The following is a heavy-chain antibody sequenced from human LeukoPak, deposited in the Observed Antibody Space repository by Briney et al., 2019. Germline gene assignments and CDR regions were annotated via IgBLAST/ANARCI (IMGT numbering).Heavy chain of an antibody. CDR3: ARRSGCKQQLVYFDD. D-gene: IGHD6-13*01. V-gene: IGHV4-59*08. J-gene: IGHJ4*02. Sequence: SETLTLTCTVSVESSTNYWSWIRQRPGKGLEWIRYLFHSSTRRDNPIRKSRVTQTADTTKNQILLTLNSTTAADTTVYYCARRSGCKQQLVYFDDRGQGTLATVSS. CDR2: LFHSSTR. CDR1: VESSTNY.